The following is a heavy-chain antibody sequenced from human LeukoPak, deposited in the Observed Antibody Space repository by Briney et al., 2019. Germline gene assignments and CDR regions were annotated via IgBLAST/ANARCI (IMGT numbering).Heavy chain of an antibody. CDR3: AKHGDAERWLQSYFDS. V-gene: IGHV3-23*01. D-gene: IGHD5-24*01. CDR2: ISRGGDIT. J-gene: IGHJ4*02. CDR1: GFPFTSFS. Sequence: PGGSLRLSCAASGFPFTSFSMTWVRQAPGKGREGVSGISRGGDITYYADSVGGRFTISRDNSKNTLSLQMNSLTAEDTGVYFCAKHGDAERWLQSYFDSWGPGTLVTVSS.